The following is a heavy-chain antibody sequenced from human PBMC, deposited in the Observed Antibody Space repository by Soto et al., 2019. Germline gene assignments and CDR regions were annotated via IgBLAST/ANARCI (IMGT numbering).Heavy chain of an antibody. CDR2: IYYSGST. D-gene: IGHD3-22*01. V-gene: IGHV4-30-4*01. CDR3: ARRSHYYDSSGYYSPRYYFDY. CDR1: GGSISSGDYY. J-gene: IGHJ4*02. Sequence: LSLTCTVSGGSISSGDYYWSWIRQPPGKGLEWIGYIYYSGSTYYNPSLKSRVTIPVDTSKNQFSLKLSSVTAADTAVYYCARRSHYYDSSGYYSPRYYFDYWGQGTLVTVSS.